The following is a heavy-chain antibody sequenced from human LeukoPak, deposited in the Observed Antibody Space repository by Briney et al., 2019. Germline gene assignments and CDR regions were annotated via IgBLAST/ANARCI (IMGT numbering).Heavy chain of an antibody. CDR2: IKHSGIR. J-gene: IGHJ3*01. Sequence: NASETLSLTCAVYGGSFSGYYWSWIRQPPGKGLEWIGEIKHSGIRNYNPSLKSRVTISLDTSKNQFSLKLSSVTAADTAVYYCARATYYDILTDWGQGTMVTVSS. CDR3: ARATYYDILTD. D-gene: IGHD3-9*01. CDR1: GGSFSGYY. V-gene: IGHV4-34*01.